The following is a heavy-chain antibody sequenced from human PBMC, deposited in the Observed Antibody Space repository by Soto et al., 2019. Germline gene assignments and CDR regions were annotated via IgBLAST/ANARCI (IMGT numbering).Heavy chain of an antibody. J-gene: IGHJ4*02. Sequence: EVQLVESGGGLVQPDRSLRLSCAASGFTFDDYAMHWVRQGPGKGLEWVSGISWNSGGIGYADSVKGRFTISRDNAKNALYLHMDRLRPEDTAFYYCAKSRHDILIGSAFDYWGQGTLVTVSS. D-gene: IGHD3-9*01. CDR3: AKSRHDILIGSAFDY. V-gene: IGHV3-9*01. CDR2: ISWNSGGI. CDR1: GFTFDDYA.